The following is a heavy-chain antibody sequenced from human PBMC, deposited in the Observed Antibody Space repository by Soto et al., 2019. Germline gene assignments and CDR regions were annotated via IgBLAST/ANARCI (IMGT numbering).Heavy chain of an antibody. V-gene: IGHV3-15*07. Sequence: EVQLVESGGGLVKPGGSLRLSCAASGFTFYNSWMNWVRQAPGKGLEWVGRIKRNSDGGRKDYAAPVKGRFTISSDDSENMLYLQMNSLKTEDTAVYYCNTGSVEGVWGQGTTVSVSS. CDR3: NTGSVEGV. CDR2: IKRNSDGGRK. D-gene: IGHD2-15*01. J-gene: IGHJ6*02. CDR1: GFTFYNSW.